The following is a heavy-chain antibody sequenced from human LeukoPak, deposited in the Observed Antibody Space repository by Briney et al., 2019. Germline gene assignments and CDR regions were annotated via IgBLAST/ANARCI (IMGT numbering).Heavy chain of an antibody. CDR3: ARDTQGGAFDI. Sequence: ASVKVSCKSSGYTFTGYYMHWVRQAHGQGLEWIGWINLNSGGTNYAQKFQGRVTMTRDTSISTAYMELSRLRCDDTAVYYCARDTQGGAFDIWGQGTMVTVSS. V-gene: IGHV1-2*02. J-gene: IGHJ3*02. CDR1: GYTFTGYY. D-gene: IGHD1-26*01. CDR2: INLNSGGT.